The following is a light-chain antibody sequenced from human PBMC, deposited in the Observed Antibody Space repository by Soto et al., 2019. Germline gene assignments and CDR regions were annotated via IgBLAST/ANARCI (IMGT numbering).Light chain of an antibody. Sequence: QPVLTQPPSASGTPGQRVTIACSGSRSNTGRNYVYWYQHLPGTAPKLLIQRNNERPSGVPDRFSGSKSGTSVSLAISGLRSEDEATYYCAAWDDTLNGQVFGGGTKLTVL. CDR1: RSNTGRNY. J-gene: IGLJ3*02. CDR3: AAWDDTLNGQV. CDR2: RNN. V-gene: IGLV1-47*01.